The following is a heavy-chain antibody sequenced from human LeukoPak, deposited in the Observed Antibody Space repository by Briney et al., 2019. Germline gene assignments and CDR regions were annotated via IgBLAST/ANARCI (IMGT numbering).Heavy chain of an antibody. CDR1: GFTFDDYG. D-gene: IGHD4-17*01. Sequence: GGSLRLSCAASGFTFDDYGMSWVRQAPGKGLEWVSGINWNGGSTGYADSVKGRFTISRDNSKNTLYLQMNSLRAEDTAVYYCAKEIWPTVTTPGWTYFDYWGQGTLVTVSS. V-gene: IGHV3-20*04. J-gene: IGHJ4*02. CDR2: INWNGGST. CDR3: AKEIWPTVTTPGWTYFDY.